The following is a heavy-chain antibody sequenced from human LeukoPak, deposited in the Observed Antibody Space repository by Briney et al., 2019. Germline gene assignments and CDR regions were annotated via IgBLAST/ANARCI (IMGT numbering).Heavy chain of an antibody. J-gene: IGHJ5*02. CDR2: ISGSGGST. D-gene: IGHD6-19*01. V-gene: IGHV3-23*01. CDR1: GFTFSSYA. Sequence: GGSLRLSCAAFGFTFSSYAMSWVRQAPGKGLEWVSAISGSGGSTYCADSVKGRFTISRDNSKNTLYLQMNSLRAEDTAVYYCAKCGSRLDWFDPWGQGTLVTVSS. CDR3: AKCGSRLDWFDP.